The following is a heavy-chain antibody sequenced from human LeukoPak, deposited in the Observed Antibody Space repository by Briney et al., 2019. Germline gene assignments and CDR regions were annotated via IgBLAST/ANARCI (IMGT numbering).Heavy chain of an antibody. V-gene: IGHV4-39*02. CDR3: ARLIGSVSLSRPFDP. Sequence: SETLSLTCTVSGDSVTSGGFYWAWLRQPPGKGLEWISTVYYTGSTYYNPSLKSRVTISIDTSKNHFSLKLRSVVAPDTAVYYCARLIGSVSLSRPFDPWGQGTVVTVSS. D-gene: IGHD3-10*01. J-gene: IGHJ5*02. CDR1: GDSVTSGGFY. CDR2: VYYTGST.